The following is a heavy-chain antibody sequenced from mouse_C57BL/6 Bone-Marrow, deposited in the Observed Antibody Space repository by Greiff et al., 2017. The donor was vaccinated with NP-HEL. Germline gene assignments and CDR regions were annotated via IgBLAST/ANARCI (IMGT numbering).Heavy chain of an antibody. D-gene: IGHD3-1*01. CDR2: INPRTGGT. CDR3: ASPGYGPAWFAY. CDR1: GYSFTGYY. J-gene: IGHJ3*01. Sequence: VQLKESGPELVKPGASVKISCKASGYSFTGYYMNWVKQSPEKSLEWIGEINPRTGGTTYNQKFKAKATLTVDKSSSTAYMQLKSLTSEDSAVYYCASPGYGPAWFAYWGQGTLVTVSA. V-gene: IGHV1-42*01.